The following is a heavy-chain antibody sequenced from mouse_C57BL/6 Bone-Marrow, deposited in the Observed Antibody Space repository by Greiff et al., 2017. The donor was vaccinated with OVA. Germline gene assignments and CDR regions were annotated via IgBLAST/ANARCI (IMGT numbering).Heavy chain of an antibody. V-gene: IGHV3-6*01. Sequence: EVKLVESGPGLVKPSQSLSLTCSVTGYSITSGYYWNWIRQFPGNKLEWMGYISYDGSNNYNPSLKNRISITRDTSKNQFFLKLHSVTTEDTATYYCARGEGFAYWGQGTLVTVSA. CDR3: ARGEGFAY. J-gene: IGHJ3*01. CDR2: ISYDGSN. CDR1: GYSITSGYY.